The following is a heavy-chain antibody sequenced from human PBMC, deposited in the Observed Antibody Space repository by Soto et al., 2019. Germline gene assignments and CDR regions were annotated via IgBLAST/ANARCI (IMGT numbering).Heavy chain of an antibody. V-gene: IGHV1-18*01. J-gene: IGHJ4*02. Sequence: ASVKVCCKASGYTLASYDMNWVRQDTKQGLEWMGWISAYNGNTNYAQKLQGRVTMTTDTSTSTAYMELRSLRSDDTAVYYCARQDYYDSSGYRADLDYWGQGTLVTVSS. CDR3: ARQDYYDSSGYRADLDY. CDR2: ISAYNGNT. D-gene: IGHD3-22*01. CDR1: GYTLASYD.